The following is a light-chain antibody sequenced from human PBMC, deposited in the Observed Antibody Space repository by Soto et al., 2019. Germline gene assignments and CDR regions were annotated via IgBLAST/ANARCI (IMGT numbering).Light chain of an antibody. CDR2: HVT. V-gene: IGLV2-14*01. J-gene: IGLJ1*01. CDR3: CSYSTSNIFV. CDR1: SSDVGAYNY. Sequence: QSVLTQPASVSGSLGQSITISCSGTSSDVGAYNYVSWYQQYPGKAPKLMIYHVTDRPSGVSNRFSGSKSGNTASLTISGLQAEDEADYYCCSYSTSNIFVFGTGTKVTVL.